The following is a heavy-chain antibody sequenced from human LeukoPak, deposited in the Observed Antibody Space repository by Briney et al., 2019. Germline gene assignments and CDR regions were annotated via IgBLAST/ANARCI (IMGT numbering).Heavy chain of an antibody. D-gene: IGHD1-7*01. CDR3: ARGGITGTTFVKGIDY. CDR1: GFTFSSYS. CDR2: IYSSSSYI. J-gene: IGHJ4*02. V-gene: IGHV3-21*01. Sequence: GGSLRLSCAASGFTFSSYSINWVRQAPGKGLEWVSSIYSSSSYIYYADSVKGRFTISRDNAMNTLYLQMNSLRAEDTAGYYCARGGITGTTFVKGIDYWGQGTLVTVSS.